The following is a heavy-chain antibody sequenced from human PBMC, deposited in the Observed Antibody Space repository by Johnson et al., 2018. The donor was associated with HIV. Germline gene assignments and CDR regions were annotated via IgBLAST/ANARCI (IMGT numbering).Heavy chain of an antibody. Sequence: VQLVESGGGLVQPGGSLRLSCAASGFTVSSNYMSWVRQAPGKGLEWVSVIYSGGSTYYADSVKGRFTISRDNSKNTLYLQMNSLRAEDTALYYCARGVGATTVAAFDIWGQGTMVTVSS. D-gene: IGHD1-26*01. CDR2: IYSGGST. CDR1: GFTVSSNY. J-gene: IGHJ3*02. CDR3: ARGVGATTVAAFDI. V-gene: IGHV3-66*01.